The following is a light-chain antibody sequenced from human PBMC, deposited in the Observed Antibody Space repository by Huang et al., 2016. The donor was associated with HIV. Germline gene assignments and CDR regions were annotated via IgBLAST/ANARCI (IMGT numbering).Light chain of an antibody. CDR1: QSVSTY. J-gene: IGKJ1*01. Sequence: EIILTQSPATLSLFPGERATLSCRASQSVSTYLAWYQQKPGQAPRLLIEDASKRATDIPARFSGSGSATDFTLTISSLEPEDFAVYYCQQRSNWPGTFGQGTKVEV. CDR2: DAS. V-gene: IGKV3-11*01. CDR3: QQRSNWPGT.